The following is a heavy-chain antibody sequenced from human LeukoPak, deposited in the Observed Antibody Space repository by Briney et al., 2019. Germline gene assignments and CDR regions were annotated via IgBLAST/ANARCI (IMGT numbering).Heavy chain of an antibody. D-gene: IGHD5-18*01. CDR2: IYSGGTT. Sequence: GGSLRLSCAASGFTVSDHYMSWVRQAPGQGLESVSLIYSGGTTLYADSVKGRFTISRDNSKNTLYLQMNSLRAEDTAVYYCAKDQRIDTYFDYWGQGTLVTVSS. J-gene: IGHJ4*02. CDR3: AKDQRIDTYFDY. CDR1: GFTVSDHY. V-gene: IGHV3-53*01.